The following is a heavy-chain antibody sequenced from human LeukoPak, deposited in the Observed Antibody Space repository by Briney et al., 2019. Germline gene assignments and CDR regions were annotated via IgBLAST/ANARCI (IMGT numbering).Heavy chain of an antibody. J-gene: IGHJ4*02. CDR1: GESISGFY. Sequence: PSETLSLTCTVSGESISGFYWTWIRQPPGKGLEWIGYIYYSGSTNYNPSLKSRVTISVDTSKNQFSLKLSSVTAADTAVYYCASLRTGDFDYWGQGALVTVSS. V-gene: IGHV4-59*08. D-gene: IGHD3-10*01. CDR3: ASLRTGDFDY. CDR2: IYYSGST.